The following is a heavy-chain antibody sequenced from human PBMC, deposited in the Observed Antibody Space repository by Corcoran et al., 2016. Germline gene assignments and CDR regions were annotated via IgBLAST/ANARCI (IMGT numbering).Heavy chain of an antibody. J-gene: IGHJ4*02. D-gene: IGHD3-3*01. CDR3: AREIGAYDFWSGAYYFDY. CDR2: IKQDGSEK. Sequence: EVQLVESGGGLVQPGGSLRLSCAASGFTFSSYWMSWVRQAPGKGLEWVANIKQDGSEKYYVDSVKGRFTISRDNAKNSLYLQMNSLRAEDTAVYYCAREIGAYDFWSGAYYFDYWGQGTLVTVSS. CDR1: GFTFSSYW. V-gene: IGHV3-7*03.